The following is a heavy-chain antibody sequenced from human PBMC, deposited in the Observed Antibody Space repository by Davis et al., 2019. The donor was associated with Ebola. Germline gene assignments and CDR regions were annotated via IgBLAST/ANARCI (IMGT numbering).Heavy chain of an antibody. CDR3: ARSGSLDY. CDR1: GFIFSDYW. Sequence: GESLKISCAASGFIFSDYWMTWVRQAPGKGLEWVANIRPDGSEEQYVDSLKGRITISRDNAKNSLYLQMNSLRAEDTAVYYCARSGSLDYWGQGTLVTVSS. CDR2: IRPDGSEE. V-gene: IGHV3-7*01. J-gene: IGHJ4*02. D-gene: IGHD1-26*01.